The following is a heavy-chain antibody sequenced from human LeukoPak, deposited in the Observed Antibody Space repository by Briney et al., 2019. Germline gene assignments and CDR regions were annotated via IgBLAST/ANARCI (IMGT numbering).Heavy chain of an antibody. CDR3: ARVRLELRYFDC. V-gene: IGHV3-7*01. D-gene: IGHD1-26*01. CDR1: GFTISSHW. J-gene: IGHJ4*02. CDR2: VKQDGSEK. Sequence: GGSLRLSCAASGFTISSHWMTWVRQPPGKGLEWVANVKQDGSEKFYVDSVEGRFTISGDNAKNSLYLQMNSLRAEDTAVYYCARVRLELRYFDCWGQGALVTVSS.